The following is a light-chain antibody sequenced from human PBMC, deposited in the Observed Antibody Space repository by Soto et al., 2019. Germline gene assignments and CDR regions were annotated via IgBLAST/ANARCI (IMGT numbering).Light chain of an antibody. CDR2: DVS. V-gene: IGLV2-14*01. CDR3: SAYTSSSTLYV. CDR1: SSDVGGYNY. J-gene: IGLJ1*01. Sequence: QSALTQPASVSGSPGQSITISCTGTSSDVGGYNYVSWYQQYPGKAPKLMIYDVSNRPSGISNRFSGSKSGNTASLTISGLQAEDEADYYCSAYTSSSTLYVFGTGTKRTVL.